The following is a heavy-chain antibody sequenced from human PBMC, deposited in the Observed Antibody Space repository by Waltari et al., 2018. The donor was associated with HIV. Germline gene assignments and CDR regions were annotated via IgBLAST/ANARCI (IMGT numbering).Heavy chain of an antibody. Sequence: QLQLQESGPGLVKPSATLSLTCTVSGGSVSSSSYFWGWLRQPPGKGLEWVGRIYYTGRAYYNPSLKSRVTISVDTSKNQFSLKVTSVTAADTAVYYCARHALRVGAAYWNFDLWGRGTLVTVSS. V-gene: IGHV4-39*01. CDR3: ARHALRVGAAYWNFDL. J-gene: IGHJ2*01. D-gene: IGHD1-26*01. CDR1: GGSVSSSSYF. CDR2: IYYTGRA.